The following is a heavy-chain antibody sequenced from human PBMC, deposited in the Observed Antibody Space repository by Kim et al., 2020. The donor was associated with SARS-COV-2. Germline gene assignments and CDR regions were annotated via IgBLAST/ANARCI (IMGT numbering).Heavy chain of an antibody. CDR1: GVTFTGHA. Sequence: GGSLRLSCTTSGVTFTGHAMSWVRQAPGKGLEWVWSIDGSDGTTYYVDSVKGRFSIARDDSKNTLYLQMSALRADDTAAYYGLKGGWGWGWDWWGQGT. CDR3: LKGGWGWGWDW. CDR2: IDGSDGTT. D-gene: IGHD3-16*01. V-gene: IGHV3-23*01. J-gene: IGHJ4*02.